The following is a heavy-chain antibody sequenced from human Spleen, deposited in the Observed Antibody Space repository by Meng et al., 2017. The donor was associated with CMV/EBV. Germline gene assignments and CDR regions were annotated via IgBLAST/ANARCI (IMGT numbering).Heavy chain of an antibody. D-gene: IGHD5-18*01. CDR1: GYTFTSYD. J-gene: IGHJ6*02. CDR2: MNPNSGNT. Sequence: ASVKVSCKASGYTFTSYDINWVRQATGQGLEWMGWMNPNSGNTGYAQKFQGRVTMTRNTSISTAYMELSSLRSEDTAVYYCARAWIQLWRSRYGMDVWGQGTTVTVSS. V-gene: IGHV1-8*01. CDR3: ARAWIQLWRSRYGMDV.